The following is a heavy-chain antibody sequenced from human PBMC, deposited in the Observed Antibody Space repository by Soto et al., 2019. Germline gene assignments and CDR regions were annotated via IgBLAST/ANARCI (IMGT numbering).Heavy chain of an antibody. V-gene: IGHV1-3*01. CDR1: GYTFTNYA. CDR2: INAGNGNT. CDR3: ARGPLLWGDG. Sequence: QVQLVQSGAEVKKPGASVKVSCKASGYTFTNYAMHWVRQAPGQRLEWMGWINAGNGNTKYSQKLQGRVTITRDTSASTAYMELSSLRYEDTAVYYCARGPLLWGDGWGQGTTVTVSS. J-gene: IGHJ6*02. D-gene: IGHD3-10*01.